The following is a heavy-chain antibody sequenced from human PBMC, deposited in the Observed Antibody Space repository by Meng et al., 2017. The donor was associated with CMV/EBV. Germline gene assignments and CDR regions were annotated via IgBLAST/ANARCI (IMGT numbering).Heavy chain of an antibody. CDR2: IYYSGST. Sequence: RQLQGSGPGLVKPSETLSLTCTVPGGSTSSSSYYWGWIRQPPGKGLEWIGSIYYSGSTYYNPSLKSRVTISVDTSKNQFSLKLSSVTAADTAVYYCARGVVTMIVVYDPWGQGTLVTVPS. J-gene: IGHJ5*02. CDR3: ARGVVTMIVVYDP. V-gene: IGHV4-39*07. D-gene: IGHD3-22*01. CDR1: GGSTSSSSYY.